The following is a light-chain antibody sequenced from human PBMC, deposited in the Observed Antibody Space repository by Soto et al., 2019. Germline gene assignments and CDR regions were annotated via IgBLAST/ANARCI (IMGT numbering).Light chain of an antibody. Sequence: NFMLTQPHSVSESPGKTVTISCTRSSGSIASNYVQWYQQRPGSSPTTVIYEDNQRPSGFPDRFSGSIDSSSNSASLTISGVKTKDEADYYCQSYDSSNHVVFGGGTKLTVL. J-gene: IGLJ2*01. CDR3: QSYDSSNHVV. CDR2: EDN. V-gene: IGLV6-57*01. CDR1: SGSIASNY.